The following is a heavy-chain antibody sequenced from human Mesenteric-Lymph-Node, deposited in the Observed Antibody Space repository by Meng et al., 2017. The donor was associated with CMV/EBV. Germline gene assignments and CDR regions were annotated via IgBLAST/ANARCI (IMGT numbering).Heavy chain of an antibody. Sequence: GESLKISCAASGFTFSSYSMNWVRQAPGKGLEWVSSISSSSSYIYYADSVKGRFTISRDNAKNSLYLQMNSLRAEDTAVYYCAREECSSTSCYYDYWGQGTLVTVSS. CDR2: ISSSSSYI. CDR3: AREECSSTSCYYDY. D-gene: IGHD2-2*01. J-gene: IGHJ4*02. CDR1: GFTFSSYS. V-gene: IGHV3-21*01.